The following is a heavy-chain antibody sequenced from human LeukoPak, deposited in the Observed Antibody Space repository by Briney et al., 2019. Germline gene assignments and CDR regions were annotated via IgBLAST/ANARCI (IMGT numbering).Heavy chain of an antibody. CDR2: VSSANNYI. Sequence: KTGGSLRLSCAASGFTFSSYSMNWVRQAPGKGLEWVSSVSSANNYIYYTDPVKGRFAISRDNAKNSLYLQMNSLRAEDTAIYYCARDIGGSFYGRPFDYWGQGTLVTVSS. CDR1: GFTFSSYS. V-gene: IGHV3-21*01. J-gene: IGHJ4*02. D-gene: IGHD1-26*01. CDR3: ARDIGGSFYGRPFDY.